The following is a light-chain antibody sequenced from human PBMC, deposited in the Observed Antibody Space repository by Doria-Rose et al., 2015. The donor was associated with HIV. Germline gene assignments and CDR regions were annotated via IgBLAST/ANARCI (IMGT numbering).Light chain of an antibody. J-gene: IGKJ3*01. CDR1: QSLLYTSKNY. V-gene: IGKV4-1*01. CDR2: WAS. CDR3: QQYYDTPS. Sequence: VLTQPPESLGMSLGERATLNCKSNQSLLYTSKNYLAWYQQMPGQPPKLMIYWASTRQSGVPARFSGSGSGTDFTLTISSLEAEDVAVYYCQQYYDTPSFGPGTTVDIK.